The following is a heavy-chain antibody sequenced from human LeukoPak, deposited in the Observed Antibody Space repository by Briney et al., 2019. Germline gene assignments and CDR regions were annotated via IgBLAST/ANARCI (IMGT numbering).Heavy chain of an antibody. CDR1: GFTFSTYW. J-gene: IGHJ4*02. Sequence: GSLRLSCAASGFTFSTYWMSWVRQAPGKGLEWVANINQDGGQKYYVDSVKGRFTISRDNAKNSLYLQMNSLRAEDTAVYYCASSPYHYDSSGSYWGQGTLVTVSS. D-gene: IGHD3-22*01. CDR2: INQDGGQK. V-gene: IGHV3-7*01. CDR3: ASSPYHYDSSGSY.